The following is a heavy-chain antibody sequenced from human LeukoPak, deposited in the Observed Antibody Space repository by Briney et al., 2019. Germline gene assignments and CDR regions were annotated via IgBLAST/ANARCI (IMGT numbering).Heavy chain of an antibody. CDR2: INSDGIST. D-gene: IGHD2-2*01. J-gene: IGHJ4*02. CDR3: ARTRYCSSSSCHYDFDY. CDR1: GFTFSNHW. V-gene: IGHV3-74*01. Sequence: GGSLRLSCAASGFTFSNHWMHWVRQAPGKGLVWVSRINSDGISTNYADSVKGRFTISRDNAKNTLYPQMNSLRAEDTAVYYCARTRYCSSSSCHYDFDYWGQGTLVSVSS.